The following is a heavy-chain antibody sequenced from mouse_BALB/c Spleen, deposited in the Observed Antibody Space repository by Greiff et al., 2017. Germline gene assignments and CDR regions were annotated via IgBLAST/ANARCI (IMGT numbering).Heavy chain of an antibody. CDR1: GFTFSSFG. Sequence: DVQLVESGGGLVQPGGSRKLSCAASGFTFSSFGMHWVRQAPEKGLEWVAYISSGSSTIYYADTVKGRFTISRDNPKNTLFLQMTSLRSEDTAMYYCARSTARARPLYWYFDVWGAGTTVTVSS. CDR2: ISSGSSTI. CDR3: ARSTARARPLYWYFDV. V-gene: IGHV5-17*02. J-gene: IGHJ1*01. D-gene: IGHD3-3*01.